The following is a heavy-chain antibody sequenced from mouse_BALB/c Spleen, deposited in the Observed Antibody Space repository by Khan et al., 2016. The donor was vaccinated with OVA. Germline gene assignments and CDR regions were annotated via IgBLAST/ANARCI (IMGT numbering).Heavy chain of an antibody. V-gene: IGHV1-77*01. Sequence: QVQLQQSGTELARPGASVKLSCKASGYTFTDSYITWVKQRTGQGLEWIGELYPGSGNTYYHEKFKGKAPLTADKSHNPAYMQLSILTSEYSAVYFCARMGTTSLDYWGQGTTLTVSS. CDR3: ARMGTTSLDY. J-gene: IGHJ2*01. CDR2: LYPGSGNT. CDR1: GYTFTDSY. D-gene: IGHD2-3*01.